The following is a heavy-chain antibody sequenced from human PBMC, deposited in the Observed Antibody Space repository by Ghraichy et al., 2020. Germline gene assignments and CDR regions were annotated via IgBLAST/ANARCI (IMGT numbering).Heavy chain of an antibody. Sequence: GESLNISCAASGFTFSNAWMTWVRQAPGKGLEWVGRIKSKYNGGTTDYAAPVKDRFTISRDDSKNTLYLQMNSLKTEDTAVYYCTTVGSGWTNWYLGLWGRGTLVTVSS. CDR2: IKSKYNGGTT. J-gene: IGHJ2*01. CDR1: GFTFSNAW. V-gene: IGHV3-15*01. CDR3: TTVGSGWTNWYLGL. D-gene: IGHD6-19*01.